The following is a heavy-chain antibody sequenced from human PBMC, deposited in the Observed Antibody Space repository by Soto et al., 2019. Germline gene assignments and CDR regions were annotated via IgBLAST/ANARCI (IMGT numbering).Heavy chain of an antibody. CDR3: ARGLGGIRFDP. CDR1: GGSISSGDYY. CDR2: IYYSGST. Sequence: SETLSLTCTVSGGSISSGDYYWSWIRQPPGKGLEWIGYIYYSGSTYYNPSLKSRVTISVDTSKNQFSLKLSSVTAADTAVYYCARGLGGIRFDPWGQGTLVTVSS. V-gene: IGHV4-30-4*01. D-gene: IGHD3-10*01. J-gene: IGHJ5*02.